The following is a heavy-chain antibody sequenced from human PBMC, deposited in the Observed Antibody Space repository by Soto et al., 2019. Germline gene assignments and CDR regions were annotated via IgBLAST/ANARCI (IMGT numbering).Heavy chain of an antibody. D-gene: IGHD6-13*01. CDR3: GRGARIVAAGLIDY. CDR2: ISAYNGNT. V-gene: IGHV1-18*01. Sequence: ASVKGSCKASGYTFTSYGISWVRQAPGQRIEWMGWISAYNGNTNYAQKLQGRVTMTTDTSTSTAYMELRSLRSDDTAVYYCGRGARIVAAGLIDYWGRGTLGTVAS. CDR1: GYTFTSYG. J-gene: IGHJ4*02.